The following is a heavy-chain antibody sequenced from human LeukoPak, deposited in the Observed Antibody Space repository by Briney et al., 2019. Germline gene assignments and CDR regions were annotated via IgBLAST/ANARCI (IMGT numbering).Heavy chain of an antibody. J-gene: IGHJ4*02. CDR2: MSSSDDGR. D-gene: IGHD2-15*01. CDR1: GFTSRTSW. Sequence: GGSLRLSCGASGFTSRTSWMNWVRQAPGKGLEWVSAMSSSDDGRYYAASVRGRFTISRDTSRSTLYLQMNSLRAEDAAVYYCAKAPVTSCRGAFCYPFDYWGQGTLVTVSS. V-gene: IGHV3-23*01. CDR3: AKAPVTSCRGAFCYPFDY.